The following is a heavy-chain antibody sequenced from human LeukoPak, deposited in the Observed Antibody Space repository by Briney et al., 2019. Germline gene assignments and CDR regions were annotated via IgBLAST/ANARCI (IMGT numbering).Heavy chain of an antibody. CDR3: ARGAYEKAYNWFDP. D-gene: IGHD3-3*01. CDR1: GGSISSYY. Sequence: SETLSLTCTVSGGSISSYYWSWIRQPPGKGLEWIGYIYYSGSTNYNPSLKSRVTISVDTSKNQFSLKLSSVTAADTAVYYCARGAYEKAYNWFDPWGQGTLITVSS. J-gene: IGHJ5*02. CDR2: IYYSGST. V-gene: IGHV4-59*01.